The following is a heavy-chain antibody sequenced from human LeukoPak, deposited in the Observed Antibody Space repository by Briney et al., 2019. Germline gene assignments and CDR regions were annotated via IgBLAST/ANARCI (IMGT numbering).Heavy chain of an antibody. D-gene: IGHD4/OR15-4a*01. V-gene: IGHV3-48*03. CDR1: GFTFSSYE. CDR2: ISSSGSTI. Sequence: GGSLRLSCAASGFTFSSYEMNWVRQAPGKGLEWVSYISSSGSTIYYADSVKGRFTISRDNAKNSLYLQMNSLRAEDTAVYYCARRAGAYSHPYDYWGQGTLVTVSS. J-gene: IGHJ4*02. CDR3: ARRAGAYSHPYDY.